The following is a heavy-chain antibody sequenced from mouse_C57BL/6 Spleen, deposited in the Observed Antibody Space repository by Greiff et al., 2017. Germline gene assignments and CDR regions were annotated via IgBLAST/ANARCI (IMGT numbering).Heavy chain of an antibody. CDR3: ANYYGSSYWYFDV. CDR2: IYPRDGST. CDR1: GYTFTDHT. V-gene: IGHV1-78*01. Sequence: QIQLQQSDAELVKPGASVKISCKVSGYTFTDHTIHWMKQRPEQGLEWIGYIYPRDGSTKYNEKFKGKATLTADKSSSTAYMQLNSLTSEDSAVYFCANYYGSSYWYFDVWGTGTTVTVSS. J-gene: IGHJ1*03. D-gene: IGHD1-1*01.